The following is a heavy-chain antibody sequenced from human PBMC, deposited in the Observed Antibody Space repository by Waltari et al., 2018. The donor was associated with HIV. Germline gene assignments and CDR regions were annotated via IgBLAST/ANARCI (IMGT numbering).Heavy chain of an antibody. J-gene: IGHJ4*02. V-gene: IGHV3-30-3*01. CDR1: GFTFCSYA. Sequence: QVQLVESGGGVVQPGRSLRLSCAASGFTFCSYAMTWVSQAPGKGLEWVAVISYDGSNKYYADSVKGRFTISRDNSKNTLYLQMNSLRAEDTAVYYCARDSLYSSRPGNWGQGTLVTVSS. D-gene: IGHD6-13*01. CDR3: ARDSLYSSRPGN. CDR2: ISYDGSNK.